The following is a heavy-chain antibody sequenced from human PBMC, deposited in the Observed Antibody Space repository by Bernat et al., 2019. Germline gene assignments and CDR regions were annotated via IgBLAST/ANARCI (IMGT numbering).Heavy chain of an antibody. J-gene: IGHJ5*02. D-gene: IGHD5-18*01. CDR1: GFTFSDYP. CDR3: AREHRGGYSYNWFDP. CDR2: INHDSSYM. V-gene: IGHV3-21*05. Sequence: EVQLVESGGGLVKPGGSLRLSCEAFGFTFSDYPMNWVRQAPGKGLEWVAHINHDSSYMYYGDSVRGRFTISRDSAKNSLYLQMSSLRAEDTAFYYCAREHRGGYSYNWFDPWGQGTLVTVSS.